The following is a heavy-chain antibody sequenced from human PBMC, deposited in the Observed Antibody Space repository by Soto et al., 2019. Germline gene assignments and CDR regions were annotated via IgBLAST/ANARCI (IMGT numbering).Heavy chain of an antibody. V-gene: IGHV1-69*02. CDR3: AGSYCSGYRGVDY. D-gene: IGHD3-10*01. J-gene: IGHJ4*02. Sequence: QVQLVQSGAEVKKPGSSVRVSCKASGDTFTFYSINWVRQAPGLGLEGMGRINPILSMSNYAQRFQGRVTMTADKSTRPGYRELRRLSFEDKAQYYWAGSYCSGYRGVDYRGQGALGTVS. CDR1: GDTFTFYS. CDR2: INPILSMS.